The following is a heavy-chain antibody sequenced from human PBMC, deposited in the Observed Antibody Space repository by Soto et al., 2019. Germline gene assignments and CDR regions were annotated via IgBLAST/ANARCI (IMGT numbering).Heavy chain of an antibody. V-gene: IGHV4-30-2*01. D-gene: IGHD4-17*01. CDR3: ARGMTTVTTFDY. CDR2: IYHSGST. J-gene: IGHJ4*02. Sequence: SETLSLTCAVSGGSISSGGYSCNWIRQPPGKGLEWIGYIYHSGSTYYNPSLKSRVTISVDRSKNQFSLKLSSVTAADTAVYYCARGMTTVTTFDYWGKGPLVAVSS. CDR1: GGSISSGGYS.